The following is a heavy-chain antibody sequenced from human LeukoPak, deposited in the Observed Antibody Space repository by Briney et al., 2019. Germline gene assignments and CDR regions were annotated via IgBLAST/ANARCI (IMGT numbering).Heavy chain of an antibody. J-gene: IGHJ6*02. CDR2: ISSSSSYI. V-gene: IGHV3-21*01. Sequence: GGSLRLSCAASGFTFSSYSMNWVRQAPGKGLEWVSSISSSSSYIYYADSVKGRFTISRDNAKNSLYLQMNSLRAEDTAVYYCARDLGYCSSTSCPPLRDYYYGMDVWGQGTTVTVSS. CDR1: GFTFSSYS. D-gene: IGHD2-2*01. CDR3: ARDLGYCSSTSCPPLRDYYYGMDV.